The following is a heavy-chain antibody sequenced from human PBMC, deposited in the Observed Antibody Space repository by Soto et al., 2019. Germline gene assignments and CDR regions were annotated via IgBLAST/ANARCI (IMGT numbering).Heavy chain of an antibody. D-gene: IGHD2-15*01. V-gene: IGHV3-11*05. J-gene: IGHJ4*02. CDR1: GFTFSDYY. CDR3: ARGRGAATDYFDF. CDR2: ISSSTSQT. Sequence: QVQLVESGGGLVKPGGSLRLSCAVSGFTFSDYYMNWIRQAPGKGREWVSYISSSTSQTNYAYSVKGRVTISRDNAKNSVFLQMNSLRAEDAAGYYCARGRGAATDYFDFWGQGAQVTVSS.